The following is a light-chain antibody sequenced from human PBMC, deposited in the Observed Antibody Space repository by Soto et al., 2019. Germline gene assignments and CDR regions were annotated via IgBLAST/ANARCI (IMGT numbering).Light chain of an antibody. CDR1: RTLFYPSNNKTY. Sequence: DIVMTQSPDSLAVSLGERATINCKSNRTLFYPSNNKTYLAWYQQKAGQPPKLLIYWASMRESGVPDRFSGSASGTDFTLTISSLQAEDVAIFYCQQYYNTPYTFGQGTKVDIK. CDR3: QQYYNTPYT. CDR2: WAS. V-gene: IGKV4-1*01. J-gene: IGKJ2*01.